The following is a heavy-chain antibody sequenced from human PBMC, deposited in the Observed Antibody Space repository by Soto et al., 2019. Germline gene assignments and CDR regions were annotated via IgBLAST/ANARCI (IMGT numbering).Heavy chain of an antibody. D-gene: IGHD3-22*01. V-gene: IGHV1-45*02. CDR2: ITPFNGNT. J-gene: IGHJ4*02. CDR1: GYTFTYRY. Sequence: QMQLVQSGAEVKKTGSSVKVSCKASGYTFTYRYLHWVRQAPGQALEWMGWITPFNGNTNYTHKFQDRVKSTWDRSMSTAYLELRSLRSEDTAMYYCASSAYYYDSSIDYYFDSWGQGTLVTVSS. CDR3: ASSAYYYDSSIDYYFDS.